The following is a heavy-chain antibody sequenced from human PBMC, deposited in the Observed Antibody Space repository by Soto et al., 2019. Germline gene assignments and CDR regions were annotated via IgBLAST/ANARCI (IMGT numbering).Heavy chain of an antibody. Sequence: GGSLRLSCAASGFTFSSYSMNWVRQAPGKGLEWVSSISSSSSYIYYADSVKGRFTISRDNAKNSLYLQMNSLRAEDTAVYYCASSIAARPGVVGVDYWGQGTLVTVSS. CDR1: GFTFSSYS. V-gene: IGHV3-21*01. CDR2: ISSSSSYI. D-gene: IGHD6-6*01. CDR3: ASSIAARPGVVGVDY. J-gene: IGHJ4*02.